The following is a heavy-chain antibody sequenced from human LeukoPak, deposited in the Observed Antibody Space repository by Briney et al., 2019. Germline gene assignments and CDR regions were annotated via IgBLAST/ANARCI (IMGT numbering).Heavy chain of an antibody. CDR1: GGSISSGGYY. CDR3: ARYSGYYLSYFDY. D-gene: IGHD3-22*01. J-gene: IGHJ4*02. Sequence: SETLSLTCTVSGGSISSGGYYWSWIRQHPGKGLEWIGYIYYSGSTYYNPSLKSRVTISVDTSKNQFSLKLNSVTAADTAMYYCARYSGYYLSYFDYWGQGTLVTVSS. V-gene: IGHV4-31*03. CDR2: IYYSGST.